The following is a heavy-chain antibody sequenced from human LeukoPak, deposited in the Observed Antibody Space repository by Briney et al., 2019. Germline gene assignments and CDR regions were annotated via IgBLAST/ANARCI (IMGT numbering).Heavy chain of an antibody. CDR1: GFTFSNYA. J-gene: IGHJ4*02. CDR2: ISYDGSNK. CDR3: ARVAVAGLYFDY. V-gene: IGHV3-30-3*01. D-gene: IGHD6-19*01. Sequence: EGSLRLSCAASGFTFSNYAMHWVRQAPGKGLEWVAVISYDGSNKYYADSVKGRFTISRDNSKNTLYLQMNSLRAEDTAVYYCARVAVAGLYFDYWGQGTLVTVSS.